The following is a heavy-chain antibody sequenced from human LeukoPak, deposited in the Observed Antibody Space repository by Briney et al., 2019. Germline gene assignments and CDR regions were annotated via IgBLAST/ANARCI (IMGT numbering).Heavy chain of an antibody. D-gene: IGHD3-22*01. J-gene: IGHJ4*02. Sequence: ASVKASCKVSGYTLTELSMHWVRQAPGKGLEWMGGFDPEDGETIYAQKFQGRVTMTEDTSTDTAYMELSSLRSEDTAVYYCATPAELVVVNAFDYWGQGTLVTVSS. CDR1: GYTLTELS. CDR3: ATPAELVVVNAFDY. V-gene: IGHV1-24*01. CDR2: FDPEDGET.